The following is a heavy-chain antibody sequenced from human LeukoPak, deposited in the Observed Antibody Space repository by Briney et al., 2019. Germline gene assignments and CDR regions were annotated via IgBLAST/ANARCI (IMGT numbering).Heavy chain of an antibody. CDR1: GGSTSSSSYY. Sequence: SETLSLTCTVSGGSTSSSSYYWGWIRQPPGKGLEWIGSIYYSGSTYYNPSLKSRVTISVDTSKNQFSQKLSSVTAADTAVYYCARRTVTGSGNFDYWGQGTLVTVSS. J-gene: IGHJ4*02. V-gene: IGHV4-39*01. CDR2: IYYSGST. CDR3: ARRTVTGSGNFDY. D-gene: IGHD3-10*01.